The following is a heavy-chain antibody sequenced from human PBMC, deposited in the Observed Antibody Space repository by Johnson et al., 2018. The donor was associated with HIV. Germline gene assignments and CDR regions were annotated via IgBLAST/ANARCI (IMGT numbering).Heavy chain of an antibody. D-gene: IGHD1-26*01. CDR1: GFIVSNNY. CDR3: ARDDLDNSGHLMAFDM. V-gene: IGHV3-66*01. CDR2: LHRDGTT. Sequence: VQLVESGGGLVQPGGSLRLSCAASGFIVSNNYMHWVRQTPGKGLEWVSILHRDGTTYYADSVKGRFTITRDNSKNTLYIQSKRLRVEDTAVYYCARDDLDNSGHLMAFDMWGQGTMVTVSS. J-gene: IGHJ3*02.